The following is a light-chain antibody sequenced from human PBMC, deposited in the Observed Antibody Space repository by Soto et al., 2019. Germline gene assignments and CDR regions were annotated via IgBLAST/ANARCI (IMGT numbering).Light chain of an antibody. Sequence: IVLTHSPGTLSLSPGERATLSCRACQSVSSNYLAWYQQKPGQAPRLLIYGASTRATGIPARFSGSGSGTEFTLTISSLQSEDFAVYYCQQYNNWPPWTFGQGTMVDIK. V-gene: IGKV3-15*01. CDR1: QSVSSN. CDR3: QQYNNWPPWT. CDR2: GAS. J-gene: IGKJ1*01.